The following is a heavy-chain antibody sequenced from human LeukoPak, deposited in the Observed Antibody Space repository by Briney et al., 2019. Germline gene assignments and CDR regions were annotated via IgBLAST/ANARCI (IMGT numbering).Heavy chain of an antibody. CDR3: AKAPVTSCRGAFCYPFDS. J-gene: IGHJ4*02. Sequence: GGSLRLSCAASGFTFSSYAMSWVRQAPGKGLEWVSAISGSGGSTYYADSVKGRFTISRDNSRNTMYLQMNSLRVEDAAVYYCAKAPVTSCRGAFCYPFDSWGQGTLVTVSS. V-gene: IGHV3-23*01. D-gene: IGHD2-15*01. CDR2: ISGSGGST. CDR1: GFTFSSYA.